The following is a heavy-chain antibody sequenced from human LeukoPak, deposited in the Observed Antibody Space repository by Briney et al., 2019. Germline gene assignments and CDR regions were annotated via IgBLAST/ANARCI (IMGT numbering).Heavy chain of an antibody. V-gene: IGHV3-66*01. Sequence: PGGSLRLSCAASGFTVSSNYMSWVRQAPGKGLEWGSVIYSGGGTYYADAVKGRFTISRDNSKNTLYLQMNSLRAGDTAVYYCARDHYVDAFDIWGQGTMVTVSS. D-gene: IGHD3-16*01. CDR3: ARDHYVDAFDI. J-gene: IGHJ3*02. CDR1: GFTVSSNY. CDR2: IYSGGGT.